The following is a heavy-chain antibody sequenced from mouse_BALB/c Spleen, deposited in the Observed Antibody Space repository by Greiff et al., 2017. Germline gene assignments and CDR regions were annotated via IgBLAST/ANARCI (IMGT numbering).Heavy chain of an antibody. CDR3: ARDEGNWDALMDY. V-gene: IGHV5-9-4*01. CDR1: GFTFSSYA. Sequence: EVKVEESGGGLVKPGGSLKLSCAASGFTFSSYAMSWVRQSPEKRLEWVAEISSGGSYTYYPDTVTGRFTISRDNAKNTLYLEMSSLRSEDTAMYYCARDEGNWDALMDYWGQGTSVTVSS. D-gene: IGHD4-1*01. J-gene: IGHJ4*01. CDR2: ISSGGSYT.